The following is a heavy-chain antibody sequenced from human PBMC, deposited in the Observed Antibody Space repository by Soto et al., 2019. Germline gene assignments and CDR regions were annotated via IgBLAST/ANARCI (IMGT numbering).Heavy chain of an antibody. CDR2: ISAYNGNT. J-gene: IGHJ1*01. CDR1: GYTFTSYG. V-gene: IGHV1-18*01. D-gene: IGHD3-22*01. CDR3: ARSRRYYYDTYDLLNEYFQY. Sequence: ASVKVSCKASGYTFTSYGISWVRQAPGQGLECMGWISAYNGNTDYAQKLQGRVTMTTDTSTSTAYMELRSLRSDDTAVYYCARSRRYYYDTYDLLNEYFQYWGQGTLVTVSS.